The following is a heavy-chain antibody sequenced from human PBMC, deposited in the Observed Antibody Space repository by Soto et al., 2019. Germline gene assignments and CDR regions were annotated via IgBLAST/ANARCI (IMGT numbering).Heavy chain of an antibody. CDR3: AREAARPDY. V-gene: IGHV3-11*06. D-gene: IGHD6-6*01. Sequence: GGSLRLSCAVSGFTFSDYYLSWIRQAPGKGLEWVSFITSDGTYANYADSVKGRFTISRDNAKNLLFLQMNSLRAEDTAVYYCAREAARPDYWGQGTLVTGSS. CDR2: ITSDGTYA. J-gene: IGHJ4*02. CDR1: GFTFSDYY.